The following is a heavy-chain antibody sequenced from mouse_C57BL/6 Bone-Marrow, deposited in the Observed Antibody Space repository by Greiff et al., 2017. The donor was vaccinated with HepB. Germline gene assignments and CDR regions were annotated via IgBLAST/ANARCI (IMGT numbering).Heavy chain of an antibody. CDR3: ARVWAFAY. V-gene: IGHV3-6*01. CDR1: GYSITSGYY. J-gene: IGHJ3*01. CDR2: ISYDGSN. Sequence: DVQLQESGPGLVKPSQSLSLTCSVTGYSITSGYYWNWIRQFPGNKLEWMGYISYDGSNNYNPSLKNRISITRDTSKNQFFLKLNSVTTEDTATYYCARVWAFAYWGQGTLVTVSA. D-gene: IGHD3-1*01.